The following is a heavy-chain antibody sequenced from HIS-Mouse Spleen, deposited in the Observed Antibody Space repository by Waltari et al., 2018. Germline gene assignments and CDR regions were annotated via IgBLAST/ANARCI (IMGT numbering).Heavy chain of an antibody. CDR1: GGSISSSSYF. J-gene: IGHJ2*01. CDR3: AREIPYSSSWYDWYFDL. V-gene: IGHV4-39*07. CDR2: IYYSGST. Sequence: QLLLQESGPGLVEPSGSLSLAFTVSGGSISSSSYFWGWIRQPPGKGLEWIGSIYYSGSTYYNPSLKSRVTISVDTSKNQFSLKLSSVTAADTAVYYCAREIPYSSSWYDWYFDLWGRGTLVTVSS. D-gene: IGHD6-13*01.